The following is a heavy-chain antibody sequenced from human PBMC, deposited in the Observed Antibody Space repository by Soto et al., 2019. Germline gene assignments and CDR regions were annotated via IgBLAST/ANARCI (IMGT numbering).Heavy chain of an antibody. CDR3: AKDYGDSEWFEP. Sequence: GGALRLSCVASGFTFSSNAMSWVRQAPGKGLEWVSAISGSGSNTNYADSVKGRFTISRDNSKNTLYLQMNSLRAEDTAVYYCAKDYGDSEWFEPWGQGTLVTVSS. CDR1: GFTFSSNA. CDR2: ISGSGSNT. D-gene: IGHD4-17*01. J-gene: IGHJ5*02. V-gene: IGHV3-23*01.